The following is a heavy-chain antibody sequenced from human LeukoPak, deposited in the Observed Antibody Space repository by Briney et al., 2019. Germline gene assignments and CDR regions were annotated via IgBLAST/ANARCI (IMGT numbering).Heavy chain of an antibody. CDR2: IHYTGTT. Sequence: SETLSLTCIVSGGSINNHYWTWIRQTPGKGLEWIGDIHYTGTTKFNPSLKSRVTISVDTSKNQFSLKLSSVTAADTAVYYCARVSEAPTFDYWGQGTLVTVSS. V-gene: IGHV4-59*08. CDR3: ARVSEAPTFDY. CDR1: GGSINNHY. J-gene: IGHJ4*02.